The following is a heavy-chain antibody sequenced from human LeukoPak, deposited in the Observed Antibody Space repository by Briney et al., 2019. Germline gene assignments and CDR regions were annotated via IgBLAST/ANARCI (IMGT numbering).Heavy chain of an antibody. CDR1: GGSISSYY. CDR2: IYYSGST. V-gene: IGHV4-59*01. D-gene: IGHD6-25*01. J-gene: IGHJ6*03. CDR3: ARGAPAADYYYYMDV. Sequence: SETLSLTCTVSGGSISSYYWSWIRQPPGKGLEWIGYIYYSGSTNYNPSLKSRVTISVDTSKNQFSLKLSSVTAADTAVYYCARGAPAADYYYYMDVWGKGTTVTVSS.